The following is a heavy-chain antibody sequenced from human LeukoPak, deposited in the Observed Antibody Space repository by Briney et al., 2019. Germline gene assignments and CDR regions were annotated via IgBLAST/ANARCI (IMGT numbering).Heavy chain of an antibody. CDR1: GLTSSNSA. V-gene: IGHV3-30*18. CDR3: AKGYGDSPFDY. J-gene: IGHJ4*02. CDR2: ISYDGSNK. Sequence: GGSLRLSCAASGLTSSNSAMSWVRQAPGKGLEWVAVISYDGSNKYYADSVKGRFTISRDNSKNTLYLQMNSLRAEDTAVYYCAKGYGDSPFDYWGQGTLVTVSS. D-gene: IGHD4-17*01.